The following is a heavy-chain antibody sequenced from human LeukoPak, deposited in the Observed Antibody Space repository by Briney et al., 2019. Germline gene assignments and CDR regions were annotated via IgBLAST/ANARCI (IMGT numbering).Heavy chain of an antibody. Sequence: ASVKVSCKASGYTFTGYYMHWVRQAPGQGLEWMGWINPNSGGTNYAQKFQGRVTMTRDTSTSTAYMELSRLRSDDTAVYYCARLSMSRVPCFDYWGQGTLVTVSS. V-gene: IGHV1-2*02. J-gene: IGHJ4*02. CDR1: GYTFTGYY. D-gene: IGHD2-2*01. CDR3: ARLSMSRVPCFDY. CDR2: INPNSGGT.